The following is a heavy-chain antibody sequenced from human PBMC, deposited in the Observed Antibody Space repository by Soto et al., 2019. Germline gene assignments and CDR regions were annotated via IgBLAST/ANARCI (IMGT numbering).Heavy chain of an antibody. CDR2: IKPEGSEK. CDR1: EFTFSSYW. Sequence: EVQLVESGGGLVQPGGSLRLSCAASEFTFSSYWMSWVRQAPGKGLEWVANIKPEGSEKDYVDSVRSRFTISRDNVENSLNLQMNSLSAEDAALYYCARDEARPLGYWGQGTLVTVSS. V-gene: IGHV3-7*01. J-gene: IGHJ4*02. CDR3: ARDEARPLGY. D-gene: IGHD6-6*01.